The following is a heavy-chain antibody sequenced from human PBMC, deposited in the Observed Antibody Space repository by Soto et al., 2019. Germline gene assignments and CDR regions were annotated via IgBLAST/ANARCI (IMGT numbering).Heavy chain of an antibody. CDR2: IFYSGST. CDR3: VHHGGVPYYHDF. CDR1: GGSLSSSSW. Sequence: SVTLSLTCAVSGGSLSSSSWWSWVRQPPGKTLEWLGEIFYSGSTKYNPSLNSRVTISADQSKNDFSLRLSSVTAADTAVYYCVHHGGVPYYHDFWGQGMLVTVSS. J-gene: IGHJ4*02. V-gene: IGHV4-4*02. D-gene: IGHD2-8*01.